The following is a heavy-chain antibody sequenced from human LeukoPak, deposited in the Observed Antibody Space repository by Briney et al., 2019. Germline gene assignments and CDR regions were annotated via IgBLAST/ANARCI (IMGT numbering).Heavy chain of an antibody. Sequence: PSETLSLTCTVSVFSISSGYYWGWIRQPPGKGLEWIGSIYPSGSTYYNPSFMSRLTISLDTSKNQFSLKLSSVTAADTAVYYCARGGRIVVVPAAIPRDWFDPWGQGTLVTVSS. CDR1: VFSISSGYY. V-gene: IGHV4-38-2*02. CDR2: IYPSGST. D-gene: IGHD2-2*02. CDR3: ARGGRIVVVPAAIPRDWFDP. J-gene: IGHJ5*02.